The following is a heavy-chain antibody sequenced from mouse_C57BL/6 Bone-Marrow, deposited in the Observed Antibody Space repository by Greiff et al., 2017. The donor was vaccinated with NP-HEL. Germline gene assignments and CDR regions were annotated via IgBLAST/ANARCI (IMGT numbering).Heavy chain of an antibody. CDR2: FHPYNDDT. CDR1: GYTFTTYP. CDR3: ARSYYGSRGYWYFDV. D-gene: IGHD1-1*01. Sequence: QVQLQQSGAELVKPGASVKMSCKASGYTFTTYPIEWMKQNHGKSLEWIGNFHPYNDDTKYNEKFKGKATLTVEKSSSTVYLELSRLTSDDSAVYYCARSYYGSRGYWYFDVWGTGTTVTVSS. J-gene: IGHJ1*03. V-gene: IGHV1-47*01.